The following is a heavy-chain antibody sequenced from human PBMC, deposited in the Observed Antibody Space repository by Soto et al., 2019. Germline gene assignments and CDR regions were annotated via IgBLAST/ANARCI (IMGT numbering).Heavy chain of an antibody. V-gene: IGHV3-30-3*01. Sequence: ESGGGVVQPGRSLRLSCAASGFTFSSYAMHWVRQAPGKGLEWVAVISYDGSNKYYADSVKGRFTISRDNSKNTLYLQMNSLRAEDTAVYYCAREGSEQWLVYFDYWGQGTLVTVSS. D-gene: IGHD6-19*01. CDR1: GFTFSSYA. CDR3: AREGSEQWLVYFDY. J-gene: IGHJ4*02. CDR2: ISYDGSNK.